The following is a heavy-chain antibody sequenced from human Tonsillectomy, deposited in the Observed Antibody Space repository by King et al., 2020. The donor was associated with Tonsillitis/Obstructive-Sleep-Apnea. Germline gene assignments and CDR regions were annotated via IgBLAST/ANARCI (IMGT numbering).Heavy chain of an antibody. V-gene: IGHV3-49*03. CDR1: GFTFGDYT. CDR3: MRGGGPTKGAVDI. CDR2: IRTKAYGGTT. Sequence: VQLVESGGGLVQPGRSLRLSCTASGFTFGDYTVNWLRQAPGKGLEWIVFIRTKAYGGTTEYAAPVKGRFTISRDDSKNIAYLQMNSLKSEETDVDYCMRGGGPTKGAVDIWGKGTMVTVS. J-gene: IGHJ3*02. D-gene: IGHD3-16*01.